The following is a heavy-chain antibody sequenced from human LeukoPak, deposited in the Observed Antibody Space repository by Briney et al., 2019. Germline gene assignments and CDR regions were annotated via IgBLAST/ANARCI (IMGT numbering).Heavy chain of an antibody. CDR1: GGSFSGYY. V-gene: IGHV4-34*01. D-gene: IGHD2-15*01. CDR3: ASSGGSRVHDY. CDR2: INHSGST. Sequence: SETLSLTCVVYGGSFSGYYWGWIRHPQGKGLEWIGEINHSGSTNYNPSLKSRVTISVDTSKNQFSLKLSSVTAADTAVYYCASSGGSRVHDYWGQGTLVTVSS. J-gene: IGHJ4*02.